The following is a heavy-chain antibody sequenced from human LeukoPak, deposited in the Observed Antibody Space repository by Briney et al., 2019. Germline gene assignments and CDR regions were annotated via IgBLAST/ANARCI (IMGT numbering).Heavy chain of an antibody. J-gene: IGHJ6*03. D-gene: IGHD6-25*01. V-gene: IGHV1-69*01. Sequence: GASVKVSCKASGCTFRTFAISWVRQAPGQGLEWMGGIIPIFGIPDSAQKFQGRLTITADESTTTAYVELSSLRSDDTAIYYCGLSGNYYYYMDVWGKGTTVTISS. CDR2: IIPIFGIP. CDR1: GCTFRTFA. CDR3: GLSGNYYYYMDV.